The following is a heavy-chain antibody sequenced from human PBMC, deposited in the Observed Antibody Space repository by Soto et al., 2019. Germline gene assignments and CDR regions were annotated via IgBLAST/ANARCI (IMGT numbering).Heavy chain of an antibody. V-gene: IGHV3-48*02. J-gene: IGHJ4*02. CDR2: MTSDMKTI. D-gene: IGHD6-19*01. CDR1: GFTFSVYS. Sequence: EVQLVESGGGLVQPGGSLRLSCAASGFTFSVYSMNWIRQAPGKGLQWVLYMTSDMKTIHYADSVKGRFTISRDNAKNLVYLQMTSLRDEDTAVYYCARSVEGHFDYWGQGALVTVSS. CDR3: ARSVEGHFDY.